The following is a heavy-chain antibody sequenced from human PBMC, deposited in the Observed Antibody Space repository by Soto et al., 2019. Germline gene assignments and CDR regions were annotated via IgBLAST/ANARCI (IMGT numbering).Heavy chain of an antibody. CDR1: GDSVSSDTAA. CDR3: AKGVAGSGFDL. V-gene: IGHV6-1*01. Sequence: QTLSLSCALSGDSVSSDTAACSWGRSCPSRGLEWLGRTYYRSHWRHDYAVSVKSRITVNPDTSKIHFSLQLNSVSPDDTAVYYCAKGVAGSGFDLWGQGTLVTVSS. D-gene: IGHD2-15*01. J-gene: IGHJ4*02. CDR2: TYYRSHWRH.